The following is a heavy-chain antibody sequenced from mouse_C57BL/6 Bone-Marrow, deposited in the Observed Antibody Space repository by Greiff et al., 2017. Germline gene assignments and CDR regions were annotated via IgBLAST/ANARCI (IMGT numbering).Heavy chain of an antibody. Sequence: EVHLVESGPELVKPGASVKMSCKASGYTFTDYNMHWVKQSHGKSLEWIGYINPNNGGTSYNQKFKGKATLTVNKSSSTAYMELRSLTSEDSAVYYCARLLRYAMDYWGQGTSVTVSS. J-gene: IGHJ4*01. CDR2: INPNNGGT. D-gene: IGHD2-1*01. CDR3: ARLLRYAMDY. V-gene: IGHV1-22*01. CDR1: GYTFTDYN.